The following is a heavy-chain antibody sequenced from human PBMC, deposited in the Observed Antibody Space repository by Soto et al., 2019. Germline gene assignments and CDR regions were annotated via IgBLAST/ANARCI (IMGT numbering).Heavy chain of an antibody. CDR2: ISGSGGST. V-gene: IGHV3-23*01. J-gene: IGHJ6*02. Sequence: GGSLRLSCAAYGFTFSSYAMSWVRQAPGKGLEWVSAISGSGGSTSYAQQVQGRVTMTRDTSTSTVYMELSSLRSEDTAVYYCARDGPLTIFGVVIAPHYYYGMDVWGQGTTVTVSS. CDR1: GFTFSSYA. D-gene: IGHD3-3*01. CDR3: ARDGPLTIFGVVIAPHYYYGMDV.